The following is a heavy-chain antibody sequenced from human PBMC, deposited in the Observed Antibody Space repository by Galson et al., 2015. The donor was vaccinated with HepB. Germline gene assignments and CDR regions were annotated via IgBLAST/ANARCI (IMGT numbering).Heavy chain of an antibody. CDR2: ISYDGSNK. Sequence: SLRLSSAASGFTFSRYAMHWVRQAPGKGLEWVAVISYDGSNKYYADSVKGRFTISRDNSKNTLYLQMNSLRAEDTAVYYCAREHAPSHYFDYWGQGTLVTVSS. CDR1: GFTFSRYA. J-gene: IGHJ4*02. CDR3: AREHAPSHYFDY. D-gene: IGHD2-2*01. V-gene: IGHV3-30*04.